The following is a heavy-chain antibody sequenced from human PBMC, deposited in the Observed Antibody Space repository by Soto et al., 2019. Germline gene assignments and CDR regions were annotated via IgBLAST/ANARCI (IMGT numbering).Heavy chain of an antibody. D-gene: IGHD2-2*01. CDR1: GYSFTSYW. Sequence: GESLKISCKGSGYSFTSYWIGWVRQMPGKGLEWMGIIYPGDSDTRYSPSFQGQITISAVKSISTAYLQWSSLKASDTAMYYCARGHCSSTSCYPPRWFDPWGQGTLVTVSS. V-gene: IGHV5-51*01. CDR2: IYPGDSDT. J-gene: IGHJ5*02. CDR3: ARGHCSSTSCYPPRWFDP.